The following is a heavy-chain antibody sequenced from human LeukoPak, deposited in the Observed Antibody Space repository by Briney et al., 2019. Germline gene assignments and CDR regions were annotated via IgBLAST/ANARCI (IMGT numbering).Heavy chain of an antibody. CDR3: AREPYSSSWYWDY. CDR2: IKQDGSEK. V-gene: IGHV3-7*01. J-gene: IGHJ4*02. Sequence: GGSLRLSCAASGFTFSSYAMSWVRQAPGKGLEWVANIKQDGSEKYYVDSVKGRFTISRDNAKNSLYLQMNSLRAEDTAVYYCAREPYSSSWYWDYWGQGTLVTVSS. D-gene: IGHD6-13*01. CDR1: GFTFSSYA.